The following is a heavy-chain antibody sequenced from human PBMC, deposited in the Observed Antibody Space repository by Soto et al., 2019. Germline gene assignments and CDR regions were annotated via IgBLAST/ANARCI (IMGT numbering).Heavy chain of an antibody. V-gene: IGHV3-23*01. J-gene: IGHJ4*02. CDR2: ISGSGGST. CDR1: GFTFSSYA. D-gene: IGHD2-8*01. Sequence: LRRSCAASGFTFSSYAISWVRQSPGKGLEWVSAISGSGGSTYYADSVKGRFTISRDNSKNTLYLQMNSLRAEDTAVYYCAKDVGWYYFDYWGQGTLVTVSS. CDR3: AKDVGWYYFDY.